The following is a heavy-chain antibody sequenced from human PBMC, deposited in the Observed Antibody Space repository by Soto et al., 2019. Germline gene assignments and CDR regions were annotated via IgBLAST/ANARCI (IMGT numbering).Heavy chain of an antibody. Sequence: QVQLAQSGAEVKKPGASVKVSCKASGYTFTSYDINWVRQATGQGLEWMGWMNPNSGNTGYAQKFQGRVTMTRNTSISTAYMELSSLRSEDTAVYYCTTSQWPRLYYYGMDVWGQGTTVTVSS. CDR1: GYTFTSYD. CDR3: TTSQWPRLYYYGMDV. V-gene: IGHV1-8*01. CDR2: MNPNSGNT. D-gene: IGHD5-12*01. J-gene: IGHJ6*02.